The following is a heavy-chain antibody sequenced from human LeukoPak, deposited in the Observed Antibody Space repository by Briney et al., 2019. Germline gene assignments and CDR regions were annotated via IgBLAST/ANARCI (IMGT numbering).Heavy chain of an antibody. CDR2: INSDGSYT. V-gene: IGHV3-74*01. D-gene: IGHD3-22*01. CDR1: GFTFSSYW. CDR3: ARDMPLHYYDSSGTFDY. Sequence: PGGSLRLSCAVSGFTFSSYWMHWVRQAPGKGLVWVSRINSDGSYTNYADSVKGRFTISRDSAKNTLYLQMNSLRAEDTAVYYCARDMPLHYYDSSGTFDYWGQGALVTVSS. J-gene: IGHJ4*02.